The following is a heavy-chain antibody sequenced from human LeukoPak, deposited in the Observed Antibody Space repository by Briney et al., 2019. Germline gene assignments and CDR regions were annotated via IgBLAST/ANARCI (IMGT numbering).Heavy chain of an antibody. CDR3: ARGLRGYCSSASCYHFDY. V-gene: IGHV4-34*01. D-gene: IGHD2-2*01. CDR1: SESLSGHY. CDR2: INHSGNT. Sequence: SETLSLTCAVYSESLSGHYWSWIRQPPGKGLEWIGEINHSGNTNYNPSLKSRVSISVDTSKNQFSLKVISVTAADTAMYYCARGLRGYCSSASCYHFDYWGQGLLVTVSS. J-gene: IGHJ4*02.